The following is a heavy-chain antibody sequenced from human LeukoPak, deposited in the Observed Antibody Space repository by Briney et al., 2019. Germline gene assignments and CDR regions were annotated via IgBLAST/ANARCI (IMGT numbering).Heavy chain of an antibody. Sequence: GGSLSLSFAASGFTFRSYAMHGVGQAPGRGLEGVAVISYDGSNKYYADSVKGRFTISRDNAKNTLYLQMNSLRAEDAALYYCAKDQPEAYFDYWGQGTLVTVSS. D-gene: IGHD1-14*01. V-gene: IGHV3-30-3*02. J-gene: IGHJ4*02. CDR1: GFTFRSYA. CDR2: ISYDGSNK. CDR3: AKDQPEAYFDY.